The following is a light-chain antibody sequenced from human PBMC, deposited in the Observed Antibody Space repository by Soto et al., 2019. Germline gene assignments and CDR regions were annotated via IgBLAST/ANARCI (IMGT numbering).Light chain of an antibody. CDR3: QQYGSSPTWS. V-gene: IGKV3-20*01. CDR1: QSGSSSY. CDR2: GAS. Sequence: EIVLTQSPSTLSLSPGERATLSCTASQSGSSSYLAWYQQKPGQAPRLLIYGASSRANGIPDRFSGSGSGTDFTLTSSRLEPEVFAVYYCQQYGSSPTWSFGQGTKVEIK. J-gene: IGKJ1*01.